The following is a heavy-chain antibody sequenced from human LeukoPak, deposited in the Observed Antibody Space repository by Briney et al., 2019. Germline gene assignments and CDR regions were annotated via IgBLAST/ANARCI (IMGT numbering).Heavy chain of an antibody. D-gene: IGHD3-9*01. CDR3: ARRPSNYYDILTGYYRSEFDY. J-gene: IGHJ4*02. V-gene: IGHV1-69*06. Sequence: ASVKVSCKASGGTFSTYVISWVRQAPGQGLEWMGGIIPVFGTANYAEKFQDRVTITADKSTSTAYMELSSLRSEDTAVYYCARRPSNYYDILTGYYRSEFDYWGQGTLVTVSS. CDR2: IIPVFGTA. CDR1: GGTFSTYV.